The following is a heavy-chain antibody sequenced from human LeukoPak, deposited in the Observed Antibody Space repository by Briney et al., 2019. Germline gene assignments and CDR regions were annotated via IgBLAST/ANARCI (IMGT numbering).Heavy chain of an antibody. J-gene: IGHJ3*02. CDR2: IYYSGST. CDR3: ARVGPRYSSGWAVTNAFDI. Sequence: SETLSLTCTVSGGSISSSSYYWGWIRQPPGKGLEWIGSIYYSGSTYYNPSLKSRVTISVDTSENQFSLKLSSVTAADTAVYYCARVGPRYSSGWAVTNAFDIWGQGTMVTVSS. V-gene: IGHV4-39*01. D-gene: IGHD6-19*01. CDR1: GGSISSSSYY.